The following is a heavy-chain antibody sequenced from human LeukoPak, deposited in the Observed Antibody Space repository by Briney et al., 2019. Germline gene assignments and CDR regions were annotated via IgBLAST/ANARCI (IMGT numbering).Heavy chain of an antibody. V-gene: IGHV3-33*01. CDR2: IWYDGSKK. J-gene: IGHJ6*02. CDR3: ARDQGEVAGKYYYYYGMDV. Sequence: GGSLRLSCAASGFTFSSYRMHWVRQAPGKGLEWVALIWYDGSKKYYADSVKGRFTISRDNSKNTLYLEMNSLRAEDTAVYYCARDQGEVAGKYYYYYGMDVWGQGTTVTVSS. CDR1: GFTFSSYR. D-gene: IGHD6-19*01.